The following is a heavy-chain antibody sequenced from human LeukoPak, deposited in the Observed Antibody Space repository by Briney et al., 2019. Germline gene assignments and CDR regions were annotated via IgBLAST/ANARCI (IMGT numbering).Heavy chain of an antibody. Sequence: GGSLRLSCAASGFPFSTYWMYWVRQAPGKGLVWVSRIRPDGSSTTYADSVKGRFTISRDNSKNTLYLQMNSLRAEDTAVYYCAKMRDYDFWSGLDADYWGQGTLVTVSS. J-gene: IGHJ4*02. V-gene: IGHV3-74*01. CDR3: AKMRDYDFWSGLDADY. CDR1: GFPFSTYW. D-gene: IGHD3-3*01. CDR2: IRPDGSST.